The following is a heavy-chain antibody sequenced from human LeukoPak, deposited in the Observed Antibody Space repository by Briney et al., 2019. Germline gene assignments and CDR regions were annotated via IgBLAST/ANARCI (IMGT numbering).Heavy chain of an antibody. CDR2: IYYSGST. CDR1: GGSISSSSYY. Sequence: SETLSLTCTVSGGSISSSSYYWGWIRQPPGKGLEWIGSIYYSGSTYYNPSLKSRVTISVDTSKNQFSLKLSSVTAADTAVYYCVTGIINSFADYWGQGTLVTVSS. V-gene: IGHV4-39*01. D-gene: IGHD3-10*01. J-gene: IGHJ4*02. CDR3: VTGIINSFADY.